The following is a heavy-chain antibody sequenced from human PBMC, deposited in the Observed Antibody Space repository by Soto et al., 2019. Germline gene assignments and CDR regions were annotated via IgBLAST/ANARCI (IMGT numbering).Heavy chain of an antibody. CDR1: GFTVGSHA. D-gene: IGHD2-8*01. V-gene: IGHV3-23*01. Sequence: VQLLESGGGVVQRGGSLRLSCAASGFTVGSHAMSWVRQAPGKGLEWVSSISGSGDGTYYGDSVKGRVTISRDSSSSTLYLQMDNLGGEDTGVYFCTRSRRSILMVYGFGGMDVWGQGTTVTVSS. CDR3: TRSRRSILMVYGFGGMDV. CDR2: ISGSGDGT. J-gene: IGHJ6*02.